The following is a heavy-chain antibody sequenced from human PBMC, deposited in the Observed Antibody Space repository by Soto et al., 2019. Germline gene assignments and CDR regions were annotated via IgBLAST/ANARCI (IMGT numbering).Heavy chain of an antibody. Sequence: SETLSLTCAVYGGSFSNYYWSWILQPPWKGLEWIGEISHSGGTNYNPSLKSRVTISVDTSKNQFSLKLSSVTAADTAVYYCARARWDPIFGVVSLDYWGRGTLVTVSS. CDR2: ISHSGGT. CDR1: GGSFSNYY. CDR3: ARARWDPIFGVVSLDY. V-gene: IGHV4-34*01. D-gene: IGHD3-3*01. J-gene: IGHJ4*02.